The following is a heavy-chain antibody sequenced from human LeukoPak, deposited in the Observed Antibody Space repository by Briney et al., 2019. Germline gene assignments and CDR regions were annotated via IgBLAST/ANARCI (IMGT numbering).Heavy chain of an antibody. CDR2: ISGSGGST. J-gene: IGHJ6*03. V-gene: IGHV3-23*01. CDR3: AKCIAVAGTGGYYYYMDV. Sequence: GGSLRLSCAASGFTFSSYAMSWVRQAPGKGLEWVSAISGSGGSTYYADSVKGRFTISRDNSKNTLYLQMNSLRAEDTAVYYCAKCIAVAGTGGYYYYMDVWGKGTTVTISS. CDR1: GFTFSSYA. D-gene: IGHD6-19*01.